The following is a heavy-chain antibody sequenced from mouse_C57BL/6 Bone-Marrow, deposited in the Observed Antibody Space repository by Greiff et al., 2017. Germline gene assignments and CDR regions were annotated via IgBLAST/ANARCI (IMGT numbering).Heavy chain of an antibody. CDR2: ISNLAYSI. J-gene: IGHJ1*03. V-gene: IGHV5-15*01. Sequence: EVQLVESGGGLVQPGGSLKLSCAASGFTFSDYGMAWVRQAPRKGPEWVAFISNLAYSIYYADTVTGRFTISRENAKNTLYLEMSSLRSEDTAMYYCARESNYYGSGYFDVWGTGTTVTVSS. CDR1: GFTFSDYG. CDR3: ARESNYYGSGYFDV. D-gene: IGHD1-1*01.